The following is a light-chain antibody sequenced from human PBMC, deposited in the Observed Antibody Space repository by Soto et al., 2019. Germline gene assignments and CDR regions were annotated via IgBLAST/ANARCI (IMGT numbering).Light chain of an antibody. V-gene: IGKV3-20*01. J-gene: IGKJ1*01. CDR2: GAS. CDR1: QSVSRSD. Sequence: DIGVTQSPGTLSLSPGERATLSCRASQSVSRSDLAWSQQKPGQAPRLLIYGASSRATGIPDRFSGSGSRTDFTLTISRLEPEDFAVYYCQQYGSSPTWTFGQGTKVEIK. CDR3: QQYGSSPTWT.